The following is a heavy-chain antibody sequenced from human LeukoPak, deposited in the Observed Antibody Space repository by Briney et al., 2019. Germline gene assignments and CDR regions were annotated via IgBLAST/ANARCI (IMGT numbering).Heavy chain of an antibody. Sequence: GGSLRLSCAASGFTFSGYWMSWVRKAPGKGLEWVANIKEDGSDKYYEDSVKGRFTISRDNAKNSLYLQMNSLRAEDTAVYYCTRPNSDYCSSTSCYVFNCFDPWGQGTLVTVSS. D-gene: IGHD2-2*01. V-gene: IGHV3-7*01. CDR2: IKEDGSDK. CDR1: GFTFSGYW. J-gene: IGHJ5*02. CDR3: TRPNSDYCSSTSCYVFNCFDP.